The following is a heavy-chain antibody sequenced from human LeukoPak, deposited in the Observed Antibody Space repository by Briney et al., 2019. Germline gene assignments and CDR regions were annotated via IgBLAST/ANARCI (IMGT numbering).Heavy chain of an antibody. CDR2: ISGSGGSA. V-gene: IGHV3-23*01. Sequence: GGSLRLSCAASGFTFSSYAMSWVRQAPGKGLEWVSAISGSGGSAYHADSVKGRFTISRDNSKNTLYLQMNSLRAEDTAVYYCASSLPGIAAAGTVYAFDIWGQGTMVTVSS. J-gene: IGHJ3*02. CDR1: GFTFSSYA. CDR3: ASSLPGIAAAGTVYAFDI. D-gene: IGHD6-13*01.